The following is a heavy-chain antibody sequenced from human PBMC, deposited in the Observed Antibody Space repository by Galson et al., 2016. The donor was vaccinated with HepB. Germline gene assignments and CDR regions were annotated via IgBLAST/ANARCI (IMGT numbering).Heavy chain of an antibody. CDR2: LYYTGGS. D-gene: IGHD6-19*01. V-gene: IGHV4-39*01. CDR1: GGSLSSSSYY. Sequence: SETLSLTCTVSGGSLSSSSYYWGWIRQPPGKGLEWIGSLYYTGGSDYNPPLKSRVTISVDTSKNQFSLRVSSVTAADTAVYYCARIAVTLDYYFDYWGQGTLVTVSS. CDR3: ARIAVTLDYYFDY. J-gene: IGHJ4*02.